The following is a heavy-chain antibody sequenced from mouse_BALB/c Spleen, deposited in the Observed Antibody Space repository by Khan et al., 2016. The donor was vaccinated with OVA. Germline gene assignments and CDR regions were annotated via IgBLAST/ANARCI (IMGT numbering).Heavy chain of an antibody. CDR2: INPRSGYT. Sequence: QVQLQQSGAELARPGASVKMSCKASGYTFTSHTMHWVKQRPGQGLEWIGYINPRSGYTQYNQKFNDKATLTADISSSTAYMQRSSLTSEDSAVYYCARRTTEYALDYWGQGTSVTVSS. D-gene: IGHD2-14*01. V-gene: IGHV1-4*01. CDR1: GYTFTSHT. J-gene: IGHJ4*01. CDR3: ARRTTEYALDY.